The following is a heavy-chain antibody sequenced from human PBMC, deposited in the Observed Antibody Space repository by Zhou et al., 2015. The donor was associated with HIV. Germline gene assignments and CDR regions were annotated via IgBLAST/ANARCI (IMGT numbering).Heavy chain of an antibody. D-gene: IGHD2-2*01. Sequence: QVQLVQSGAEVKKPGSSVKVSCKASGGTFSSYAISWVRQAPGQGLEWMGGIIPIFGTANYAQKFQGRVTITADESTSTAYMELSSLRSEDTAVYYCARDGKEPAAATNSYWGQGTLVTVSS. CDR3: ARDGKEPAAATNSY. CDR1: GGTFSSYA. V-gene: IGHV1-69*12. CDR2: IIPIFGTA. J-gene: IGHJ4*02.